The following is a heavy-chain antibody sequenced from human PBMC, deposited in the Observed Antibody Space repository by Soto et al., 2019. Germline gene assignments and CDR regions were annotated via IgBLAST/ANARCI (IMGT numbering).Heavy chain of an antibody. V-gene: IGHV3-74*01. Sequence: GGSLRLSCIASGFTFDIYWMRCVRQVPGKGLGWVSRIKSDGSSTNYTDSVECRMTLSSDYAKKTQYLQITSLKAEATAEYYCANDRIAGSGSCDNWGQGTLVTVSS. D-gene: IGHD3-10*01. J-gene: IGHJ4*02. CDR1: GFTFDIYW. CDR2: IKSDGSST. CDR3: ANDRIAGSGSCDN.